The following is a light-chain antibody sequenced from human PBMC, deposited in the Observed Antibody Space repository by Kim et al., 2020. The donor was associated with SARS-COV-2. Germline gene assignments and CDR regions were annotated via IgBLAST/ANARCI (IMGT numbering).Light chain of an antibody. J-gene: IGKJ5*01. CDR1: QSVSTY. V-gene: IGKV3-11*01. CDR2: DAS. CDR3: QQRSNWPIT. Sequence: EIVLTQSPATLSLSPGERATLSCRASQSVSTYLAWHQQKPGQAPRLLIFDASNRATGIPARFSGSGSGTDFTITISSLEPEDFAVYYCQQRSNWPITFGQGTRLEIK.